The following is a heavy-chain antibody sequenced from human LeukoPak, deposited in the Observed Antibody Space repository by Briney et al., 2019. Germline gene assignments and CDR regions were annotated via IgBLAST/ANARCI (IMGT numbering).Heavy chain of an antibody. CDR1: SYSITSNYY. Sequence: SENLSLTCTVSSYSITSNYYWGWVRQPPGKGLEWIGSGHHSGSTYYNPSLKSRVSISVDTSKNQFSLKVTYVTAADTAVYYCARDGSRGGFWSGSSLHSMDVWGKGTSVTVSS. J-gene: IGHJ6*03. D-gene: IGHD3-3*01. CDR3: ARDGSRGGFWSGSSLHSMDV. CDR2: GHHSGST. V-gene: IGHV4-38-2*02.